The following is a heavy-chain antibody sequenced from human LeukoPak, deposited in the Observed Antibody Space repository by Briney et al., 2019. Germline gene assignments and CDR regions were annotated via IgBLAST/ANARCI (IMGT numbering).Heavy chain of an antibody. CDR1: GGTFSSYA. Sequence: SVKVSCKASGGTFSSYAISWVRQAPGQGLEWMGGIIPIFGTANYAQKFQGRVTITTDESTSTAYMELSSLRSEDTAVYYCAIQTTGIAASGMAWGQGTLVTVSS. D-gene: IGHD6-13*01. J-gene: IGHJ5*02. CDR2: IIPIFGTA. V-gene: IGHV1-69*05. CDR3: AIQTTGIAASGMA.